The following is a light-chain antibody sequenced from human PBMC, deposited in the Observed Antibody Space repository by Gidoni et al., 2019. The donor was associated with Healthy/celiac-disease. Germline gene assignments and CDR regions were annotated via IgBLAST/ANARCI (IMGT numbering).Light chain of an antibody. CDR2: QDS. V-gene: IGLV3-1*01. CDR3: QAWDSSTVV. Sequence: SYELTQPPSVSVSPGQTARITFHGDQLGDKYACCYQQKPGQSPVLVIYQDSKRPSGIPERFSGSNSGNTATLTISGTQAMDEADYYGQAWDSSTVVFGGGTKLTVL. CDR1: QLGDKY. J-gene: IGLJ2*01.